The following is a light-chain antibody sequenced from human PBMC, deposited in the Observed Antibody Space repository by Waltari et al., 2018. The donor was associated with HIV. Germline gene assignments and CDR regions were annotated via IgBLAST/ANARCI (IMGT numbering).Light chain of an antibody. CDR3: CSYAGRSTHV. Sequence: QSALTQPASVSGSPGQSITISCTGTSSAVGSYNVFPWYQQHPGKAPKLMIYEVTKRPSGVSNRFSGSKSGNTASLTISGLQAEDEADYYCCSYAGRSTHVFGTGTKVTVL. J-gene: IGLJ1*01. V-gene: IGLV2-23*02. CDR2: EVT. CDR1: SSAVGSYNV.